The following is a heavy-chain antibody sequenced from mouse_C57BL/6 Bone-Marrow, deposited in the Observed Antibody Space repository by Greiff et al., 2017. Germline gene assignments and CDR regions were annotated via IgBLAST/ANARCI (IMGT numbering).Heavy chain of an antibody. J-gene: IGHJ1*03. V-gene: IGHV1-82*01. D-gene: IGHD1-1*01. CDR3: ARAGSSYRYFDV. Sequence: QVQLKQSGPELVKPGASVKISCKASGYAFSSSWMNWVKQRPGKGLEWIGRIYPGDGDTNYNGKFKGKATLTADKSSSTAYMQLSSLTSEDSAVYVCARAGSSYRYFDVWGTGTTVTVSS. CDR1: GYAFSSSW. CDR2: IYPGDGDT.